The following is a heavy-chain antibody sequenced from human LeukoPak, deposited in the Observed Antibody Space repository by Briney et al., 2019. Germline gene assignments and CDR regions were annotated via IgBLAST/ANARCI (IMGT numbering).Heavy chain of an antibody. J-gene: IGHJ5*02. Sequence: GGSLRLSCAASGFTLSSYSMNWVRQAPGKGLEWVSYISSSSTHIYYADSVKGRFTISRDNARNSLYLQMNSLRDEDTAVYYCARERGVAAAGIWFDPWGQGTLVTVSS. CDR3: ARERGVAAAGIWFDP. CDR2: ISSSSTHI. D-gene: IGHD6-13*01. CDR1: GFTLSSYS. V-gene: IGHV3-21*01.